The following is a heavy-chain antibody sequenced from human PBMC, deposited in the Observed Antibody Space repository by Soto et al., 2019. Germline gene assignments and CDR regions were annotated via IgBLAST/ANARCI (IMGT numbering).Heavy chain of an antibody. CDR1: GFTFDDYA. D-gene: IGHD6-13*01. V-gene: IGHV3-9*01. CDR2: ISWNSGSI. CDR3: AKARVAEAGLDY. J-gene: IGHJ4*02. Sequence: PVGSLRLSCAASGFTFDDYAMHWVRQSPGKGLEWVSGISWNSGSIGYADSVKGRFTISRDNAKNSLYLQMNSLRAEDTALYYCAKARVAEAGLDYWGQGTLVTVSS.